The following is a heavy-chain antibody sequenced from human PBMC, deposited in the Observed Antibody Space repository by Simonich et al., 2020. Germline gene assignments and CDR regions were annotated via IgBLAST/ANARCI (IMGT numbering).Heavy chain of an antibody. CDR3: ARLPDY. CDR1: GGSISRYY. CDR2: IYSSAST. Sequence: QVQLQESGPGLVKPSETLSLTCTVSGGSISRYYWSWIRQPPGKGREWIGYIYSSASTNYNPSLRSRVTISVDTSKNQFSLKLSSVTAADTAVYYCARLPDYWGQGTLVTVSS. J-gene: IGHJ4*02. V-gene: IGHV4-59*08.